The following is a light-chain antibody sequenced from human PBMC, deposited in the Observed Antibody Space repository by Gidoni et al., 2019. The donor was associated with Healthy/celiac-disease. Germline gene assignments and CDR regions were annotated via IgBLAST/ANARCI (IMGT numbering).Light chain of an antibody. Sequence: EIVLTQSPATLSLSPGERATLSCRASQSVSIYLAWYQQKPGQAPRLLIYDASNRATGILSRFSGSGSGTDFTLTISSLEPEDFAVYYCQQRSNWPPGITFGGGTKVEIK. CDR1: QSVSIY. V-gene: IGKV3-11*01. CDR2: DAS. CDR3: QQRSNWPPGIT. J-gene: IGKJ4*01.